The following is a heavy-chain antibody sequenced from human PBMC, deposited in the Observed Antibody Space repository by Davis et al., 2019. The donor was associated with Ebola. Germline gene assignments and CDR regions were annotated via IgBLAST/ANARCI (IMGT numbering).Heavy chain of an antibody. J-gene: IGHJ4*02. CDR2: IIPVFATA. D-gene: IGHD5-24*01. CDR1: GGSFTNYA. Sequence: AASVKVSCKVSGGSFTNYALSWVRQAPGQGLEWMGTIIPVFATANYAQKFQGRVTITADKSTSTAYMELSSLGSEDTAVYYCARDRGMATKSGDYWGQGTLVTVSS. CDR3: ARDRGMATKSGDY. V-gene: IGHV1-69*06.